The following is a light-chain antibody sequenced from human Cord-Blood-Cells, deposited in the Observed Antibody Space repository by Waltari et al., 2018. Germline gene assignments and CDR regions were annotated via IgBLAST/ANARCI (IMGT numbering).Light chain of an antibody. Sequence: SSELTQDPAVSMALGQTVRITCQGDSLRSDYASWYQQKPGQAPVLVIYGKNNRPSGIPDRFSGSSSGNTASLTITGAQAEDEADYYCNSRDSSGNHWVFGGGTKLTVL. V-gene: IGLV3-19*01. CDR1: SLRSDY. CDR3: NSRDSSGNHWV. J-gene: IGLJ3*02. CDR2: GKN.